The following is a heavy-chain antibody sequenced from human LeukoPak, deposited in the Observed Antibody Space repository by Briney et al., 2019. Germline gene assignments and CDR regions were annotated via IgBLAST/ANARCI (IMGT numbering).Heavy chain of an antibody. CDR3: AGGRRGSTWYLLRTAIYNRFDP. J-gene: IGHJ5*02. Sequence: PSETLSLTCAVYGGSFSGYYWSWIRQPPGKGLEWIGEINHSGSTNYNPSLKSRVTISVDTSKNQFSLKLSSVTAADTAVYYCAGGRRGSTWYLLRTAIYNRFDPWGQGTLVTVSS. D-gene: IGHD6-13*01. CDR1: GGSFSGYY. CDR2: INHSGST. V-gene: IGHV4-34*01.